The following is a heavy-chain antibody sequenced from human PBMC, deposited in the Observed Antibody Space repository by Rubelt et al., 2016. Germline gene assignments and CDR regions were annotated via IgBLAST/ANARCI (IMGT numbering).Heavy chain of an antibody. CDR1: GFTFRSYA. CDR2: ISDSGELT. D-gene: IGHD5-24*01. J-gene: IGHJ4*02. CDR3: ARGRDAVFPNSRILDY. V-gene: IGHV3-23*01. Sequence: EVQLLESGGALVQPGGSLGLSCAASGFTFRSYARNGVRQAPGQGREGGATISDSGELTYYADTEKGGCTLYRDNSENTGNSQMNSLRVEDTALYYCARGRDAVFPNSRILDYWGQGALVTVSS.